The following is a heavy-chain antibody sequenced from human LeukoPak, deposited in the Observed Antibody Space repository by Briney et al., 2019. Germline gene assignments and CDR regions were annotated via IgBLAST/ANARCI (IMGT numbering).Heavy chain of an antibody. D-gene: IGHD6-19*01. V-gene: IGHV4-34*01. Sequence: SETLSLTCAVHGGSFSGYYWSWIRQPPGKRLEWIGEINHSGSTNYNPSLKSRVTISVDTSKNQFSLKLSSVTAADTAVYYCARVGRPYSSGWYIDYWGQGTLVTVSS. J-gene: IGHJ4*02. CDR3: ARVGRPYSSGWYIDY. CDR1: GGSFSGYY. CDR2: INHSGST.